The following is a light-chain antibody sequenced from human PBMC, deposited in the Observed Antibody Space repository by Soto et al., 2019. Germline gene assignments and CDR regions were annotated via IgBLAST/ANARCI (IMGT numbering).Light chain of an antibody. Sequence: QSVLTQPASVSGSPGQSITISCTGTSSDVGGYNYVSWYQQHPGKAPKPIIYDVSNRPSGVSNRFSGSKSGNTASLTISGLQAEDEADYYCTSYTITSPHVVFGGGTKLTVL. CDR3: TSYTITSPHVV. V-gene: IGLV2-14*03. CDR2: DVS. CDR1: SSDVGGYNY. J-gene: IGLJ2*01.